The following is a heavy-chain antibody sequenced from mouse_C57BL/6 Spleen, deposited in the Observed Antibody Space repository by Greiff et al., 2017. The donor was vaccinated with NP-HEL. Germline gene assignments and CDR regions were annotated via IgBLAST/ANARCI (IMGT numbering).Heavy chain of an antibody. CDR3: ARKFGYYAMDY. CDR2: IWSGGST. J-gene: IGHJ4*01. Sequence: QLQQSGPGLFHPSHSLSITFPVSGFSLTIYGVHWVRHSPCKVLDWLGVIWSGGSTDYNAAFISRLSISKDNSKSQVFFKMNSLQADDTAIYYCARKFGYYAMDYWGQGTSVTVSS. CDR1: GFSLTIYG. V-gene: IGHV2-2*01.